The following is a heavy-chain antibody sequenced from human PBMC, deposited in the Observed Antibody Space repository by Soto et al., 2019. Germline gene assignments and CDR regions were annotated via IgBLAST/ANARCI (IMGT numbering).Heavy chain of an antibody. V-gene: IGHV4-34*11. CDR1: GGSFIGYY. J-gene: IGHJ4*02. D-gene: IGHD4-17*01. CDR3: TRARYGDHFDS. Sequence: SETLSLTCAVYGGSFIGYYWSWIRQSPGKGLEWIGYINYSGSTNYNPSLRSRITITIDTSSNQFSLNLASVTAADAAVYYCTRARYGDHFDSWGQGTLVTV. CDR2: INYSGST.